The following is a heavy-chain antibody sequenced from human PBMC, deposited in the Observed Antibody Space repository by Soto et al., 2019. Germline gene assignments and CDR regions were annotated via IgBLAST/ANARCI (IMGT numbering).Heavy chain of an antibody. Sequence: GGSLRLSCAASGFTFSNAWINWVRQAPGKGLEWVGRIKSKTDGGTTDYAEPVKGRFAISRDDSNNMVYLQMNSLKIEDTAVYYCTTDSYSTIIIVRFDYWGHGTLVTVS. CDR2: IKSKTDGGTT. CDR1: GFTFSNAW. V-gene: IGHV3-15*07. J-gene: IGHJ4*01. D-gene: IGHD3-22*01. CDR3: TTDSYSTIIIVRFDY.